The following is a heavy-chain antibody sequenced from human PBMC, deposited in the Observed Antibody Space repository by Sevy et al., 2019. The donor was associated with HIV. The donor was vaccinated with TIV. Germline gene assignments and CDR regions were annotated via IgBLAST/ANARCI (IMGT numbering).Heavy chain of an antibody. V-gene: IGHV1-8*01. CDR2: MNPSRGNT. J-gene: IGHJ4*02. D-gene: IGHD3-10*01. CDR1: GYTFTTYD. CDR3: SRRRGFGELLGLGY. Sequence: AAVKVSCRTSGYTFTTYDINWVRQATRQGLEGTGWMNPSRGNTGSAQKFQGRLTMTRDTSTSTAYMELSSLESQDTAVYYCSRRRGFGELLGLGYWGQGTLVTVSS.